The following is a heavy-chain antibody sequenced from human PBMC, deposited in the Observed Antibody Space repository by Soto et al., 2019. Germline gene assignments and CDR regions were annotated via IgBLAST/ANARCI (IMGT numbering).Heavy chain of an antibody. V-gene: IGHV3-23*01. CDR2: ISGSDGKT. CDR3: ARDKTQGAGWFDP. D-gene: IGHD1-26*01. CDR1: GFSFSSYA. Sequence: EVQLLESGGGLVRPGGSLRLSCTASGFSFSSYALSWVRQAPGKGLEWVSTISGSDGKTYYAESVKGRFTISRDNVKNTVYLEMNNLRVDDTAVYYCARDKTQGAGWFDPWGRGTLVTVSS. J-gene: IGHJ5*02.